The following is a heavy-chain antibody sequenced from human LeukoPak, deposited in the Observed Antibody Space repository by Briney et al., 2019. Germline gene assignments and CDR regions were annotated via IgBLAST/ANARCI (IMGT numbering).Heavy chain of an antibody. J-gene: IGHJ3*02. V-gene: IGHV3-66*01. CDR3: ARDGRHVADAFDI. CDR2: IYSGGST. CDR1: GFTVSSNY. D-gene: IGHD5-12*01. Sequence: GGSLRLSCAASGFTVSSNYMSWVRQAPGKGLEWVSVIYSGGSTYYADSVKGRFTISRDNSKNTLYLQMNSLRAEDTAVYYCARDGRHVADAFDIWGQGTMVTVSS.